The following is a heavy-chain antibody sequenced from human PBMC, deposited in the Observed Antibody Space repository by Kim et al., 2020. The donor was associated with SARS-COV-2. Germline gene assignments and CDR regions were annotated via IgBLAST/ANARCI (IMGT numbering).Heavy chain of an antibody. V-gene: IGHV3-48*03. Sequence: GGSLRLSCAASGFTFSSYEMNWVRQAPGKGLEWVSYISSSGSTIYYADSVKGRFTISRDNAKNSLYLQMNSLRAEDTAVYYCARGGSPGTDDAFDIWGQGTMVTVSS. J-gene: IGHJ3*02. CDR3: ARGGSPGTDDAFDI. CDR1: GFTFSSYE. D-gene: IGHD3-10*01. CDR2: ISSSGSTI.